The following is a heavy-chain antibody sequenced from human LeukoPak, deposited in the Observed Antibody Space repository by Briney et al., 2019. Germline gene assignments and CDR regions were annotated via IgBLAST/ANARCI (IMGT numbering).Heavy chain of an antibody. CDR3: AISTSGYTYGYVSGWFDP. D-gene: IGHD5-18*01. V-gene: IGHV1-69*13. Sequence: ASVKVPCKASGGTFTNYAISWVRQAPGQGLEWMGGIIHIFGTTNYAQKFQDRVTITADESTRTAWMELSSLTSEDTAVYYCAISTSGYTYGYVSGWFDPWGQGTLVTVSS. J-gene: IGHJ5*02. CDR2: IIHIFGTT. CDR1: GGTFTNYA.